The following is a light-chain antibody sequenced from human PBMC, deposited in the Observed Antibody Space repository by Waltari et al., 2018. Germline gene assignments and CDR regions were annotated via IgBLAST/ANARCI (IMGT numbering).Light chain of an antibody. J-gene: IGKJ1*01. CDR2: WAS. V-gene: IGKV4-1*01. Sequence: DIVMTQSPDSLAVSLGERATINCKSSQSVLYSSNNKNYLAWYQQKPGQPPKLLIYWASTRESGVPDRFSCSGSGTDFTLSISRLQAEDVAVYYCQQYYSTRTFGQGTKVEIK. CDR3: QQYYSTRT. CDR1: QSVLYSSNNKNY.